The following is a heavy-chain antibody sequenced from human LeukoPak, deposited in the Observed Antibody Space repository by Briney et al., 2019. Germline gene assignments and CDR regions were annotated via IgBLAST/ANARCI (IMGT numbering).Heavy chain of an antibody. D-gene: IGHD3-16*02. CDR3: ARTTYSRPRVVSD. J-gene: IGHJ4*02. CDR2: INHSGSP. V-gene: IGHV4-34*01. Sequence: SETLSLTCAVYGGSFSGYSWTWIRQPPGKGLEWSGEINHSGSPNYNPSLESRVAVSSDTSKKQFSLTLTSVTAADTAVYYCARTTYSRPRVVSDWSRGTLVIVSS. CDR1: GGSFSGYS.